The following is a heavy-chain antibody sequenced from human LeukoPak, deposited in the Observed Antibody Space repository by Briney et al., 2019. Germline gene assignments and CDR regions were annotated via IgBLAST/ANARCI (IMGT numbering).Heavy chain of an antibody. CDR1: GFTFSSYE. CDR3: GVDH. CDR2: ISRSGDTT. J-gene: IGHJ4*02. V-gene: IGHV3-48*03. Sequence: PGGSLRLSCAASGFTFSSYEMNWVRQAPGKGLEWVSYISRSGDTTYYADSVKGRFTISRDNAKNSLYLQMHSLRVGDTAVYYCGVDHWGQGTLVTVSS.